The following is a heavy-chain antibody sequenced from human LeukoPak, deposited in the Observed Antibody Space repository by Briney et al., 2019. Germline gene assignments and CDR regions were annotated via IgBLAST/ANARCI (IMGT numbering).Heavy chain of an antibody. J-gene: IGHJ4*02. D-gene: IGHD6-6*01. CDR3: ARDLYSSSSLGDY. CDR2: IIPILGIA. Sequence: SVKVSCKASGGTFSSYAISWVRQAPGQGLEWMGRIIPILGIANYAQKFQGRVTITADKSTSTAYMELSRLRSDDTAVYYCARDLYSSSSLGDYWGQGTLVTVSS. V-gene: IGHV1-69*04. CDR1: GGTFSSYA.